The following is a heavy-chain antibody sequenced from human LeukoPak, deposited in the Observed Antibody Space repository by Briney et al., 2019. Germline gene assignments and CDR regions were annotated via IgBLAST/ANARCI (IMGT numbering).Heavy chain of an antibody. CDR1: GFTFSSYW. J-gene: IGHJ4*02. D-gene: IGHD3-3*01. V-gene: IGHV3-7*01. Sequence: GGSLRLSCAASGFTFSSYWMSWVRQAPGKGLEWGANIKQDGSEKYYVDSVKGRFTISRDNAKNSLYLQMNSLRAEDTAVYYCARYMGITIFGVVIGSYYFDYWGQGTLVTVSS. CDR3: ARYMGITIFGVVIGSYYFDY. CDR2: IKQDGSEK.